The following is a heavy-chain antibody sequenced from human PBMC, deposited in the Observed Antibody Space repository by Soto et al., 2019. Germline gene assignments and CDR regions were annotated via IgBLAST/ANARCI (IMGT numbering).Heavy chain of an antibody. Sequence: GSLRLSCAASGFTFSSYSMNWVRQAPGKGLEWVSSISSSSSYIYYADSVKGRFTISRDNAKNSLYLQMNSLRAEDTAVYYCARDPGALYCSGGSCYALNDAFDIWGQGTMVTVSS. CDR1: GFTFSSYS. CDR2: ISSSSSYI. CDR3: ARDPGALYCSGGSCYALNDAFDI. J-gene: IGHJ3*02. D-gene: IGHD2-15*01. V-gene: IGHV3-21*01.